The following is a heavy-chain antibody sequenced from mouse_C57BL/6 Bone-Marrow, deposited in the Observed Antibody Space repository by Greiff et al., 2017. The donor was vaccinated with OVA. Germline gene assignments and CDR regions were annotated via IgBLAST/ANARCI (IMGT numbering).Heavy chain of an antibody. Sequence: QVQLKESGAELVKPGASVKLSCKASGYTFTSYWMHWVKQRPGQGLEWIGMIHPNSGSTNYNEKFKSKATLTVDKSSSTAYMQLSSLTSEDSAVYYCGYHWYFDVWGTGTTVTVSS. CDR2: IHPNSGST. CDR3: GYHWYFDV. CDR1: GYTFTSYW. J-gene: IGHJ1*03. V-gene: IGHV1-64*01. D-gene: IGHD2-12*01.